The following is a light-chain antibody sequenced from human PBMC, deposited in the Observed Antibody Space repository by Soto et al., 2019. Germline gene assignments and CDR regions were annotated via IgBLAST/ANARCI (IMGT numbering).Light chain of an antibody. CDR2: WAS. CDR1: QSVLYSSNNKNY. V-gene: IGKV4-1*01. Sequence: DIVMTQSPDSLAVSLGERATIDCKSSQSVLYSSNNKNYLVWYQQKPGQPPKLLINWASTRESGVPDRFSGSGSGTDFTLTISSLRPEDVAVYFCQQNYETPITFGQGTRLEIK. CDR3: QQNYETPIT. J-gene: IGKJ5*01.